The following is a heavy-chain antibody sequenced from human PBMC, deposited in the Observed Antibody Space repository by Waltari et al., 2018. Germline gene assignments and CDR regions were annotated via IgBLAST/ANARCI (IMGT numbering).Heavy chain of an antibody. Sequence: QVQLVQSGAEGKKPGASVKVPCKASGYTFTSYAINWVRQATGQGLEWMGWMNPNSCNTGYAPKFQGRVTMTRNTSISTAYMELSSLRSEDTAVYYCARAIAAAGSWDAFDIWGQGTMVTVSS. CDR3: ARAIAAAGSWDAFDI. D-gene: IGHD6-13*01. CDR1: GYTFTSYA. J-gene: IGHJ3*02. CDR2: MNPNSCNT. V-gene: IGHV1-8*01.